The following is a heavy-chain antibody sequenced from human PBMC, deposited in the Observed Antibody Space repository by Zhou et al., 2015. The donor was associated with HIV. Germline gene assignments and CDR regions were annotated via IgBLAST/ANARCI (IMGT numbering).Heavy chain of an antibody. J-gene: IGHJ6*02. CDR2: IIPIFGTA. D-gene: IGHD2-2*01. V-gene: IGHV1-69*01. CDR1: GGTFSSYA. Sequence: QVQLVQSGAEVKKPGSSVKVSCKASGGTFSSYAISWVRQAPGQGLEWMGGIIPIFGTANYAQKFQGRVTITADESTSTAYMELSSLRSEDTAVYYCATNIHQNCSSTSCCGMDVWGQGTTVTVSS. CDR3: ATNIHQNCSSTSCCGMDV.